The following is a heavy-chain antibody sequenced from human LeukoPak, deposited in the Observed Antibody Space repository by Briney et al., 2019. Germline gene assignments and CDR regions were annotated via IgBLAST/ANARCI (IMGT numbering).Heavy chain of an antibody. D-gene: IGHD2-8*01. J-gene: IGHJ5*02. CDR2: INSDGSSS. CDR3: ARDTWYCTNGVCSFDP. CDR1: GFTFSSYW. Sequence: PAGTLRLSCAGSGFTFSSYWLHWVRQAPGKGLVWVSRINSDGSSSSYADSVKGRFTIARDNAKNTLYLQMNSLRAEDTAVYYCARDTWYCTNGVCSFDPWGQGTLVTVSS. V-gene: IGHV3-74*01.